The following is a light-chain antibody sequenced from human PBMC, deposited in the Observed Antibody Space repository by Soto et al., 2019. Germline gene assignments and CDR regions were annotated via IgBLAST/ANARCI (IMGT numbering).Light chain of an antibody. CDR2: DTS. V-gene: IGKV3-15*01. CDR3: QQYNNWPPT. Sequence: EIVLTQSPGTLSLSPGERATLSFIASQSVSSSYLAWYQQKPGQAPGLLIYDTSTRATGIPARFSGSGSGTEFTLTISSLQSEDFAVYYCQQYNNWPPTFGQGTKVDIK. J-gene: IGKJ1*01. CDR1: QSVSSSY.